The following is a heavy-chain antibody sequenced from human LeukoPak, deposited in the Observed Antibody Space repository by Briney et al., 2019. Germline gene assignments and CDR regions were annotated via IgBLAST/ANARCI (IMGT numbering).Heavy chain of an antibody. CDR2: ISSSSSYI. V-gene: IGHV3-21*04. J-gene: IGHJ4*02. CDR1: GFTFSSYS. CDR3: AKKYCSSTGCYYRTFDY. Sequence: GGSLRLSCAASGFTFSSYSMNWVRQAPGKGLEWVSSISSSSSYIYYADSVKGRFTISRDNAKNSLYLQMNSLRAEDTAVYYCAKKYCSSTGCYYRTFDYWGQGTLVTVSS. D-gene: IGHD2-2*01.